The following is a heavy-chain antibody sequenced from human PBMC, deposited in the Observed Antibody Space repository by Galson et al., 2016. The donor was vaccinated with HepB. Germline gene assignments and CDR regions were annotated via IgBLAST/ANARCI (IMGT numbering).Heavy chain of an antibody. CDR3: AREGQITRSSLDWCFDL. Sequence: SVKVSCKASGVTVRNYAISWVRQAPGQGLEWMGGIIPIFGTTKHAQKFQGRVMITADESTSTVYMELTSLRFEDTAVYYCAREGQITRSSLDWCFDLWGRGTLLTVSS. CDR2: IIPIFGTT. D-gene: IGHD3-10*01. J-gene: IGHJ2*01. CDR1: GVTVRNYA. V-gene: IGHV1-69*13.